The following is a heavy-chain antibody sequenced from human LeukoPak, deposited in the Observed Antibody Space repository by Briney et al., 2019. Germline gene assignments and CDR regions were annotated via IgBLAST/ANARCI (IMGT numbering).Heavy chain of an antibody. V-gene: IGHV4-39*07. CDR3: ARETYYDILLDY. J-gene: IGHJ4*02. CDR1: GGSISSSSYY. D-gene: IGHD3-9*01. Sequence: PSETLSLTCTVSGGSISSSSYYWGWIHQPPGKGLEWIGSIYYSGSTYYNPSLKSRVTISVDTSKNQFSLKLSSVTAADTAVYYCARETYYDILLDYWGQGTLVTVSS. CDR2: IYYSGST.